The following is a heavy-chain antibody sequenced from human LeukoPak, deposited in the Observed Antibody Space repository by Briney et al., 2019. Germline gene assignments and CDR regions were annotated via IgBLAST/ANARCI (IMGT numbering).Heavy chain of an antibody. CDR1: GYTFTSYD. CDR2: MNPNSGNT. Sequence: GASVKVSCKASGYTFTSYDINWVRQATGQGLEWMGWMNPNSGNTGYAQKFQGRVTITRNTSISTAYMELSSLRSEDTAVYYCARGRLRWLHPGGYYFDYWGQGTLVTVSS. D-gene: IGHD5-24*01. J-gene: IGHJ4*02. CDR3: ARGRLRWLHPGGYYFDY. V-gene: IGHV1-8*03.